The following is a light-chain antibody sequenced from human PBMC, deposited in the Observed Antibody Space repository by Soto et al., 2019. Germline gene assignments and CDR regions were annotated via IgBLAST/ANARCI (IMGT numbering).Light chain of an antibody. CDR2: DVS. Sequence: EIVMTQSPASLSVSPWERVTLSCRAGQGVTTNFAWYQQKSGQSPRLLIYDVSTRATGVPARFSGTGSETDFTLTISGLQSEDSAVYFCQQYNNWPFSFGQGTRLEI. CDR1: QGVTTN. CDR3: QQYNNWPFS. V-gene: IGKV3-15*01. J-gene: IGKJ5*01.